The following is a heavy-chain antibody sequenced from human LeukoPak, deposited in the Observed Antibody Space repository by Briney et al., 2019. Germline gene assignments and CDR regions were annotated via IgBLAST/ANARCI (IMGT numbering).Heavy chain of an antibody. CDR3: ASRIVGTPDYFDY. CDR2: IMQDGNDK. CDR1: GFTFRTYC. Sequence: GGSLRLSCAASGFTFRTYCMSWVRQAPGKGLEWVANIMQDGNDKYYVDSVKGRFTISRDNAKNSLYLQLNSLRVEDTAVYYCASRIVGTPDYFDYWGQGTLVTVSS. J-gene: IGHJ4*02. D-gene: IGHD1-26*01. V-gene: IGHV3-7*01.